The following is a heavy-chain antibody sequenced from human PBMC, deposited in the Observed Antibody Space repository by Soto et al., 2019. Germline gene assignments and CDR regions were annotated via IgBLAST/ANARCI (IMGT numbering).Heavy chain of an antibody. CDR1: GGSIIRHNYV. D-gene: IGHD1-26*01. Sequence: SETLSLTCTVSGGSIIRHNYVWVWIRQPPGKGLAWIGSIDYSGSTYYNPSLKSRATMSVDTSKNQFSLNLSSVTAADTAIYYCARRIVGSAPDPWGQGTPVTVSS. CDR2: IDYSGST. J-gene: IGHJ5*02. CDR3: ARRIVGSAPDP. V-gene: IGHV4-39*01.